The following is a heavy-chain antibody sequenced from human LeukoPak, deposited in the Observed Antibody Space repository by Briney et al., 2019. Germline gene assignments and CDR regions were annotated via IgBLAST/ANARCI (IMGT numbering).Heavy chain of an antibody. J-gene: IGHJ6*04. V-gene: IGHV3-21*01. D-gene: IGHD3-10*02. CDR3: AELGITMIGGV. CDR1: GFTFSSYE. Sequence: GGSLRLSCAASGFTFSSYEMNWVRQAPGKGLEWVSCISSSSNYIYYADSVKGRFTISRDNAKNSLYLQMNSLRAGDTAVYYCAELGITMIGGVWGKGTTVTISS. CDR2: ISSSSNYI.